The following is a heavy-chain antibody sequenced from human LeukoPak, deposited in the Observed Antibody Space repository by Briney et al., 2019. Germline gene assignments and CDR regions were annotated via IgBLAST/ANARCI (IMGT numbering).Heavy chain of an antibody. D-gene: IGHD2-2*01. CDR2: INHSGST. Sequence: PSETLSLTCAVYGGSFSGYYWSWIRQPPGKGLEWIGEINHSGSTNYNPSLKSRVTISVDTSKNQFSLKLSSVTAADTAVYYCARKRGYCSSTSCYHHVTFDPWGQGPLVTVSS. CDR3: ARKRGYCSSTSCYHHVTFDP. CDR1: GGSFSGYY. J-gene: IGHJ5*02. V-gene: IGHV4-34*01.